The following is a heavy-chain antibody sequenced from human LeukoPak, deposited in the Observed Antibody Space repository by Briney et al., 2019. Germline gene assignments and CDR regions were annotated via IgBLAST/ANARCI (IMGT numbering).Heavy chain of an antibody. J-gene: IGHJ3*02. Sequence: PGGSLRLSCAASGFTFRSYAMSWDRQAPGKGLEWVSAISDSGGNTYYADSVKGRFTISRDNSKNTLYLQMNSLRAEDTAVYYCAKSIRHDAFDIWGQGTMVTVSS. CDR3: AKSIRHDAFDI. V-gene: IGHV3-23*01. CDR2: ISDSGGNT. CDR1: GFTFRSYA.